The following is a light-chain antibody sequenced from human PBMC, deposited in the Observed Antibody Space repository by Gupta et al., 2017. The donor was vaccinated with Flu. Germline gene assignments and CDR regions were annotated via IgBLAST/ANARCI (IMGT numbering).Light chain of an antibody. CDR3: QQYGGSPYT. J-gene: IGKJ2*01. V-gene: IGKV3-20*01. CDR2: GAS. Sequence: GTLSLSPGERATLSCRASQSVSSNYLVWYQQKSGQAPRLLIYGASSRATGIPDRFSGSGSGAEFTLTISRLEPEDFAVYYCQQYGGSPYTFGQGTKLEIK. CDR1: QSVSSNY.